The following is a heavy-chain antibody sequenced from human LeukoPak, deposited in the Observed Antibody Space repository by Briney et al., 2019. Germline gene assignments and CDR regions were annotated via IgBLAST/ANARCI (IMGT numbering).Heavy chain of an antibody. CDR2: MNPNSGNT. CDR3: ARDAYDCSSTSCYPYYYYYMDV. Sequence: ASVKVSCKASGYTFTSYGISWVRQATGQGLEWMGWMNPNSGNTGYAQKFQGRVTMTRNTSISTAYMELSSLRSEDTAVYYCARDAYDCSSTSCYPYYYYYMDVWGKGTTVTVSS. J-gene: IGHJ6*03. V-gene: IGHV1-8*02. CDR1: GYTFTSYG. D-gene: IGHD2-2*01.